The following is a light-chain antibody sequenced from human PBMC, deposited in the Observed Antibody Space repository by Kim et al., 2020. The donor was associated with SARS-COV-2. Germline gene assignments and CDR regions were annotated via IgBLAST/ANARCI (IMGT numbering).Light chain of an antibody. CDR1: QSVSSTY. CDR3: KQYSTSPWT. CDR2: ATS. V-gene: IGKV3D-20*01. Sequence: EIVLTQSPATLSLSPGERATLSCGTSQSVSSTYLAWYQQKPGLAPRLLIYATSSRATGIPDRFSGSGSGTDFSLTISRLEPEDFAVYYCKQYSTSPWTYGPGTKVDIK. J-gene: IGKJ1*01.